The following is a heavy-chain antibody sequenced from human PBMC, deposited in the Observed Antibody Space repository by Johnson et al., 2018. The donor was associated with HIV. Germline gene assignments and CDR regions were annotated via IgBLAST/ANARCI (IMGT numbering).Heavy chain of an antibody. CDR1: GFIFDDYA. CDR2: IKEDGSQK. J-gene: IGHJ3*02. D-gene: IGHD5-12*01. V-gene: IGHV3-7*01. CDR3: ARARAYSGYDDAFDI. Sequence: VQLVESGGTLVQPGRSLRLSCSTSGFIFDDYAMHWVRQAPGKGLEWVANIKEDGSQKYYVDSVKGRFTISRDNSKNTLYLQMNSLRPEDTAVYYCARARAYSGYDDAFDIWGQGTMVTVSS.